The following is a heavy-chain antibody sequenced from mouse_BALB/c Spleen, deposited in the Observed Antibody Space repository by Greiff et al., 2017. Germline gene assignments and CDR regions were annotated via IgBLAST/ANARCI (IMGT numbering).Heavy chain of an antibody. CDR3: ARERSVDY. J-gene: IGHJ2*01. CDR2: ISSGGST. V-gene: IGHV5-6-5*01. Sequence: EVKVVESGGGLVKPGGSLKLSCAASGFTFSSYAMSWVRQTPEKRLEWVASISSGGSTYYPDSVKGRFTISRDNARNILYLQMSSLRSEDTAMYYCARERSVDYWGQGTTLTVSS. CDR1: GFTFSSYA.